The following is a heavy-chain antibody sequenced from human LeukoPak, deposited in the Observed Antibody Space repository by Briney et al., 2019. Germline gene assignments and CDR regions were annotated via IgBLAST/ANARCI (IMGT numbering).Heavy chain of an antibody. Sequence: PGGSLRLSCAASGFTFSSYSMNWVRQAPGKGLEWVGRIKGRTDGGTTDYAAPVKGRFTISRDDSKNTLYLQMNSLETEDTAVYYCITYTSGWYWGQGTLVTVSS. CDR2: IKGRTDGGTT. CDR3: ITYTSGWY. V-gene: IGHV3-15*07. D-gene: IGHD6-19*01. J-gene: IGHJ4*02. CDR1: GFTFSSYS.